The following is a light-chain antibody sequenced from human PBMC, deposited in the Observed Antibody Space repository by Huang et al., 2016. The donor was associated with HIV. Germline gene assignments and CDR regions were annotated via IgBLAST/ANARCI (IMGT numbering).Light chain of an antibody. Sequence: EIVLTQSPGTVSLSPGERATLSYRASQSVSSKYLAGYQQKPGQAPRLRIYGASYRANGIPDSFSGSGSGTDVTLTISRMEPEDCVVYYCHQYDSSPIFTFGPGTKVDIK. CDR2: GAS. CDR3: HQYDSSPIFT. V-gene: IGKV3-20*01. CDR1: QSVSSKY. J-gene: IGKJ3*01.